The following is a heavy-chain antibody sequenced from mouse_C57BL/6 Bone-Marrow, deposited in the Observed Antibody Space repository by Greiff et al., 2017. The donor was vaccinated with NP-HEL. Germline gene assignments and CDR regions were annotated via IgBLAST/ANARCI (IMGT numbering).Heavy chain of an antibody. CDR2: IRLKSDNYAT. CDR1: GFTFSNYW. CDR3: TGGAGTGGAWFAY. Sequence: EVMLVESGGGLVQPGGSMKLSCVASGFTFSNYWMNWVRQSPEKGLEWVAQIRLKSDNYATHYAKSVKGRFTISRDDSKSSVYLQMNNLRAEDTGIYYCTGGAGTGGAWFAYWGQGTLVTVSA. D-gene: IGHD4-1*01. J-gene: IGHJ3*01. V-gene: IGHV6-3*01.